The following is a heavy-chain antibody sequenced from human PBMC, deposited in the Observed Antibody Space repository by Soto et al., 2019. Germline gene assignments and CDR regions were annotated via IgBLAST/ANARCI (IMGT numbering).Heavy chain of an antibody. J-gene: IGHJ4*02. CDR1: AYGVSTNKEN. Sequence: TFSLACAFSAYGVSTNKENWNWIRQSPSRGLEWLGRTYYRSKWYNDYAVAAKSRITINPDTSKNQFSLQLNSVTPEDTAVYYCAREGAASFDYWGQGTLVTVSS. CDR3: AREGAASFDY. D-gene: IGHD6-13*01. CDR2: TYYRSKWYN. V-gene: IGHV6-1*01.